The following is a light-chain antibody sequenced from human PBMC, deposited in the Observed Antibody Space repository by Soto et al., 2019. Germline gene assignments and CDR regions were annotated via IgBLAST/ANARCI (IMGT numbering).Light chain of an antibody. CDR3: QQSSGTPYT. CDR2: AAS. J-gene: IGKJ2*01. Sequence: DLQMTQSPSSLSASVGDRVTITCRASQSISTYVNWYQQSPGKAPKLLIYAASNLQSGVPSRFSGSGSGTDFTRTISSLQPEDFATYYCQQSSGTPYTFGQGTKLEIK. CDR1: QSISTY. V-gene: IGKV1-39*01.